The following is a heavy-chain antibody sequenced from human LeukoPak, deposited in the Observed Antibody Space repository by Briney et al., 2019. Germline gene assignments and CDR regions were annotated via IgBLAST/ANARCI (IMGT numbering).Heavy chain of an antibody. D-gene: IGHD6-19*01. J-gene: IGHJ4*02. V-gene: IGHV3-30*03. CDR3: ATYPVAEIDY. CDR2: ISYDGSNK. Sequence: GGSLRLSCAASGSTFSSYGMHWVRQAPGKGLEWVAVISYDGSNKYYADSVKGRFTISRDNSKNTLYLQMNSLRAEDTAVHYCATYPVAEIDYWGQGTLVTVSS. CDR1: GSTFSSYG.